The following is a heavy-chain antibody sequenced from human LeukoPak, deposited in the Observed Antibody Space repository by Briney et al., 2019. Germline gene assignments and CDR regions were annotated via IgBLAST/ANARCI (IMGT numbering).Heavy chain of an antibody. CDR1: GFTFSSYE. J-gene: IGHJ4*02. CDR3: ARDMYYGSGSTFDY. CDR2: ISSSGSTI. Sequence: GGSLRLSCAASGFTFSSYEMNWVRQAPGKGLEWVSYISSSGSTIYYADSVKGRFTISRDNAKNSLYLQMNSLRAEDTAVYYCARDMYYGSGSTFDYWGQGTLVTVSS. D-gene: IGHD3-10*01. V-gene: IGHV3-48*03.